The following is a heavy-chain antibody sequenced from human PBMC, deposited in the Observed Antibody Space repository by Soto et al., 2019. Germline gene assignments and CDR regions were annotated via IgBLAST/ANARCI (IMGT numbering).Heavy chain of an antibody. CDR1: GGSISSGDDY. J-gene: IGHJ6*02. D-gene: IGHD3-3*01. CDR3: ARAWYYDFWSGYYDDYYYGMDV. V-gene: IGHV4-30-4*02. CDR2: IYYSGST. Sequence: SETLSLTCTVSGGSISSGDDYWSWIRQPPGKGLELIGYIYYSGSTYYNPSLKSRVSISVDTSKNQFSLKLSSVTAADTAVYYCARAWYYDFWSGYYDDYYYGMDVWGQGTTVTVSS.